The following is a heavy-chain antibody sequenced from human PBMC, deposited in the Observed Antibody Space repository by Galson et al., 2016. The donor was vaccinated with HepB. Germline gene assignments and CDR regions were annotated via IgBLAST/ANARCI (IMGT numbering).Heavy chain of an antibody. CDR1: GFTFSNYD. J-gene: IGHJ3*02. CDR2: IWNDGSNR. D-gene: IGHD5-18*01. V-gene: IGHV3-33*01. Sequence: SLRLSCAASGFTFSNYDMHWVRQAPGKGLEWVAVIWNDGSNRYSADSVKGRFTISRDNPKNTLYLQMNSLRGEDTAMYYCARSRTQDPAIWSRRGNSHTVDAVDIWGQGTVVTVSS. CDR3: ARSRTQDPAIWSRRGNSHTVDAVDI.